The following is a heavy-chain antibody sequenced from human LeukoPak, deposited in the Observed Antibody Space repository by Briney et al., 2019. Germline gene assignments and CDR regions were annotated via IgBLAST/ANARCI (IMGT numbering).Heavy chain of an antibody. V-gene: IGHV1-69*04. D-gene: IGHD3-3*01. CDR2: IIPILGIA. CDR3: ARDQAYDFWSGYPSAMDV. CDR1: GGTFSSYA. Sequence: ASVKVSCKASGGTFSSYAISWVRQAPGQGLEWMGRIIPILGIANYAQKFQGRVTITTDESTSTAYMELSSLRSEDTAVYYCARDQAYDFWSGYPSAMDVWGKGTTVTVSS. J-gene: IGHJ6*04.